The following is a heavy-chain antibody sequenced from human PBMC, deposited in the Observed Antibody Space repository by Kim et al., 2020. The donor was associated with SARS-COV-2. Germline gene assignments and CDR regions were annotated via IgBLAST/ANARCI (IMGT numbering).Heavy chain of an antibody. CDR3: ANDVLGYSGLDA. V-gene: IGHV3-23*01. D-gene: IGHD5-18*01. J-gene: IGHJ6*02. Sequence: GGSLRLSCAASGFSFSSYAMTWVRQAPGKGPEWVSSISHDGTSSHYALSVRGRFTISRDDSKNTLYLQLSRLRREDTALYYCANDVLGYSGLDAWGHGTT. CDR1: GFSFSSYA. CDR2: ISHDGTSS.